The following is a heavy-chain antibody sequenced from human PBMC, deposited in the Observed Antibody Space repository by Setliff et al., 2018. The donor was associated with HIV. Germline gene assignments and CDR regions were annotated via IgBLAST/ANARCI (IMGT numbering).Heavy chain of an antibody. J-gene: IGHJ4*02. CDR1: GYTFTSYY. Sequence: ASVKVSCKASGYTFTSYYMHWVRQAPGQGLEWMGIIHPSSGSTTYAQKFQGRVTMTRDTSTSTVYMELSSLRSQDTAMYYCARGWKDLTVVRVPNFDYWGQGTLVTVSS. CDR3: ARGWKDLTVVRVPNFDY. V-gene: IGHV1-46*01. D-gene: IGHD3-10*01. CDR2: IHPSSGST.